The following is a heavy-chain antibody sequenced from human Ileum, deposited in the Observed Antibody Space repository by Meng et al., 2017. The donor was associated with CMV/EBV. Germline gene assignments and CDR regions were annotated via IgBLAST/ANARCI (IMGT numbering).Heavy chain of an antibody. CDR2: IYNSGST. CDR3: ARNVYTYGFDALDI. CDR1: GGAFSGGAYD. Sequence: SGGAFSGGAYDWNWSRQPPGKGLEWIGYIYNSGSTDYNPSLKSRVTISLDTSKNQFSLKLSSLTAADTAVYYCARNVYTYGFDALDIWGQGTMVTVSS. D-gene: IGHD5-18*01. V-gene: IGHV4-61*08. J-gene: IGHJ3*02.